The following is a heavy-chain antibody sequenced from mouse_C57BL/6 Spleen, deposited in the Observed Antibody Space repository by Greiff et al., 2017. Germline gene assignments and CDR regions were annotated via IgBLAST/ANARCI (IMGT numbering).Heavy chain of an antibody. D-gene: IGHD1-1*01. CDR2: IRLKSDNYAT. Sequence: EVQGVESGGGLVQPGGSMKLSCVASGFTFSNYWMNWVRQSPEQGLEWVAQIRLKSDNYATHYAESVKGRFTISRDDSKSSVYLQMNNLRAEDTXIYYCTLWDYGSSYKYFDVWGTGTTVTVSS. CDR1: GFTFSNYW. J-gene: IGHJ1*03. V-gene: IGHV6-3*01. CDR3: TLWDYGSSYKYFDV.